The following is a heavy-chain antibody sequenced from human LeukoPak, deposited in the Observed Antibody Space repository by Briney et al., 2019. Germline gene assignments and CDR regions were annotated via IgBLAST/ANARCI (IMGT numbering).Heavy chain of an antibody. CDR1: GFTFSSYA. V-gene: IGHV3-30*04. J-gene: IGHJ4*02. D-gene: IGHD3-10*01. Sequence: GGSLRLSCAASGFTFSSYAMHWVRQAPGKGLEWVAVISYDGSNKYYADSVKGRFTISRDNSKNTLYLQMNSLRAEDTAVYYCARQYYGSGSYYNSDYFDYWGQGTLVTVSS. CDR2: ISYDGSNK. CDR3: ARQYYGSGSYYNSDYFDY.